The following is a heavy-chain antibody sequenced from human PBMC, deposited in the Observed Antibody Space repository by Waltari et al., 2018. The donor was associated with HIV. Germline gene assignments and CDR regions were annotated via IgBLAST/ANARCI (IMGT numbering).Heavy chain of an antibody. V-gene: IGHV3-30*18. CDR2: ISYDGSGK. Sequence: QVQLVESGGGVVQPGRSLRLSCAASGFNFNSYAMHWVRQAPGKGLEGVAVISYDGSGKYYAESVKGRFTLSRDNSRNTLYLQMDSLRPEDTAIYYCAKDRAGSYYDPFDGWGQGTLVTVSS. J-gene: IGHJ4*02. CDR3: AKDRAGSYYDPFDG. CDR1: GFNFNSYA. D-gene: IGHD1-26*01.